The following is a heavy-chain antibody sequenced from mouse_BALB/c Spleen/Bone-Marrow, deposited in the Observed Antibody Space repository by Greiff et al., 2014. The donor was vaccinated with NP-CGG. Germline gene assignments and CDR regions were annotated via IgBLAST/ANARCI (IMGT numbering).Heavy chain of an antibody. CDR1: GYTLTNYW. Sequence: QVQLQQSGAELAKPGASVKMSCKTSGYTLTNYWMHWVKQRPGQGLEWIGYINPSTGYTEYNQKFKDKATLTADKSSSTAYMQQSSLTSEDSSVFYCTRRAYGGSYGFAYWGQGTLVTVSA. D-gene: IGHD1-1*01. CDR3: TRRAYGGSYGFAY. CDR2: INPSTGYT. V-gene: IGHV1-7*01. J-gene: IGHJ3*01.